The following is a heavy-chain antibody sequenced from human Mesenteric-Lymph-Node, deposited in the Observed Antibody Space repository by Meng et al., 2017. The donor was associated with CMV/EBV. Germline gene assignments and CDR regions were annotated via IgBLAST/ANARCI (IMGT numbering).Heavy chain of an antibody. Sequence: GGSLRLSCAASGFTFSSYGMHWVRQDPGKGLEWVAFIRYDGSNKYYADSVKGRFTISKDNSKNTLYLQMNSLRAEDTAVYYCAKDGVGYVDYWGQGTLVTVSS. J-gene: IGHJ4*02. CDR2: IRYDGSNK. CDR1: GFTFSSYG. D-gene: IGHD1-26*01. V-gene: IGHV3-30*02. CDR3: AKDGVGYVDY.